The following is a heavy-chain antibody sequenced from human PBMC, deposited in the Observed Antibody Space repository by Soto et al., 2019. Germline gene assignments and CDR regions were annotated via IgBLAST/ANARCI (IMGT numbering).Heavy chain of an antibody. V-gene: IGHV3-30*18. Sequence: SLRLSCAASGFTFSSYGMHWVRQAPGKGLEWVAVISYDGSNKYYADSVKGRFTISRDNSKNTLYLQMNSLRAEDTAVYYCAKELCSGGSCYSYDYWGQGTLVTVSS. CDR2: ISYDGSNK. D-gene: IGHD2-15*01. J-gene: IGHJ4*02. CDR3: AKELCSGGSCYSYDY. CDR1: GFTFSSYG.